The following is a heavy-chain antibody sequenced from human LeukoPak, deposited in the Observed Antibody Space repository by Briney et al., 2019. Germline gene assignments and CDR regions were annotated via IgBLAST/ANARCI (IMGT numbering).Heavy chain of an antibody. CDR3: ARAFRITGDYYYYGMDV. Sequence: GASVKVSCKASGYTFTSYGISWVRQAPGQGLEWMGWISAYNGNTNYAQKLQGRVTMTTDTSTSTAYMELRSLRSDDTAVYYCARAFRITGDYYYYGMDVWGQGTTVTVSS. D-gene: IGHD1-14*01. J-gene: IGHJ6*02. V-gene: IGHV1-18*01. CDR2: ISAYNGNT. CDR1: GYTFTSYG.